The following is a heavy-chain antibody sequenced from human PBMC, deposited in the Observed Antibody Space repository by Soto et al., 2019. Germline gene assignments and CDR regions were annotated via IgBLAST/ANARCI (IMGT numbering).Heavy chain of an antibody. Sequence: QVQLQQWGAGLLKPSETLSLNCAVTGGSLSGYYWSWIRQPPGKGLEWIGEVKDGGHTNYSPSHMGRVTISPDTCNNQCSLRLNSVTAADTGVYYCARGQEGVVATDWDQGSLVTVSS. CDR2: VKDGGHT. CDR3: ARGQEGVVATD. D-gene: IGHD5-12*01. J-gene: IGHJ4*02. V-gene: IGHV4-34*01. CDR1: GGSLSGYY.